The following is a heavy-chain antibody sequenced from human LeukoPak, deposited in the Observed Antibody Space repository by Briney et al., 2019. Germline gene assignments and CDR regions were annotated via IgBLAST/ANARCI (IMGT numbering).Heavy chain of an antibody. CDR2: IYSGGGT. J-gene: IGHJ6*02. Sequence: GGSLRLSCAASGFTVCNSYTSWVRQAPGKGLEWVSFIYSGGGTSYADSVKGRFTISRDSSKNTLYLQMNSLRAEDTAVFYCARDTRYYGMDVWGQGTTVTVSS. CDR1: GFTVCNSY. CDR3: ARDTRYYGMDV. V-gene: IGHV3-66*01.